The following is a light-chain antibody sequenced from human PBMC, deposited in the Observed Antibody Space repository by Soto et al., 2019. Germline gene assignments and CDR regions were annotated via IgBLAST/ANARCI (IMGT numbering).Light chain of an antibody. CDR1: QRVSSC. CDR2: DAS. V-gene: IGKV3-11*01. Sequence: EIVLTQSPATLSLSPGERATLSCRASQRVSSCLAWYQQKPGQAPRLLIYDASNRATGIPARFSGSGSGTDFTLTISSLEPEDFAVYYCQQHSNWPPYTFGQGTKLEI. CDR3: QQHSNWPPYT. J-gene: IGKJ2*01.